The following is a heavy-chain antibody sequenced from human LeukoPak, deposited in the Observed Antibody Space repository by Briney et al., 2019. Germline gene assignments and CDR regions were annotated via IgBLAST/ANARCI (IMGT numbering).Heavy chain of an antibody. Sequence: PGGSLRLSCAASGFTFSSYWMSWVRQAPGKGLEWVANIKQAGSEKYYVDSVKGRFTISRDNAKNSLYLQMNSLRAEDTAVYYCARDGGSGTTYFVISPDTATDYWGQGTLVTVSS. V-gene: IGHV3-7*01. CDR3: ARDGGSGTTYFVISPDTATDY. CDR2: IKQAGSEK. CDR1: GFTFSSYW. D-gene: IGHD1-14*01. J-gene: IGHJ4*02.